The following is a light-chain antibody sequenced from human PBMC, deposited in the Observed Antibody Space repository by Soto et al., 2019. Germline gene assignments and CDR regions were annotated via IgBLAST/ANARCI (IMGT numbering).Light chain of an antibody. Sequence: EIVLTQSPGTLSVSPGERVTLSCRASQSVSSNYLAWYQQRPGQAPRLLIFGASYRDTGIPDRFSGSGCGTDFTLTISRLEAEDFAVYYCQQYSNSPPEFTFGPGTKVDSK. J-gene: IGKJ3*01. CDR1: QSVSSNY. CDR3: QQYSNSPPEFT. CDR2: GAS. V-gene: IGKV3-20*01.